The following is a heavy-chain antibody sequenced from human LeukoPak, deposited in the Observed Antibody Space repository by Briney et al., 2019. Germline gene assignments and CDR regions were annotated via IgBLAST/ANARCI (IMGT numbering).Heavy chain of an antibody. CDR3: ASWVRLLEGGGY. Sequence: SSETLSLTCTVSGASISSGGYSWSWIPRPPGKALEWIGYIYYSGSTYYNPSLKSRVTISVDTSKNQFSLKLSSVTAADTAVYYCASWVRLLEGGGYWGQGTLVTVSS. D-gene: IGHD3-3*01. CDR1: GASISSGGYS. J-gene: IGHJ4*02. V-gene: IGHV4-31*03. CDR2: IYYSGST.